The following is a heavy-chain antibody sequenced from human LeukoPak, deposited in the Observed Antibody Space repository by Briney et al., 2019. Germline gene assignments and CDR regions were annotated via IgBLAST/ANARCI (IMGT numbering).Heavy chain of an antibody. CDR1: GFTFDDYA. CDR2: ISWNSGSI. J-gene: IGHJ4*02. D-gene: IGHD6-19*01. Sequence: PGGSLRLSCAASGFTFDDYAMHWVRQAPGKGLEWVSGISWNSGSIGYADSVKGRFTISRDNAKNSLYLQMNSLRAEDTALYYCAKDKQWLRSAGFDYWGQGTLVTVSS. V-gene: IGHV3-9*01. CDR3: AKDKQWLRSAGFDY.